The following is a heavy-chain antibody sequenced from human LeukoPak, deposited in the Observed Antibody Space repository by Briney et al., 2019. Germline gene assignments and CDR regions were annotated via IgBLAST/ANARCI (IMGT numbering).Heavy chain of an antibody. CDR3: ARDRTTVTTGYYGMDV. V-gene: IGHV1-2*02. J-gene: IGHJ6*02. D-gene: IGHD4-17*01. Sequence: GASAKVSCKASGYTFTGYYMHWVRQAPGQGLEWMGWINPNTGVTNYAQKFQGRVTLTRDTSIITAYMELTRLRSDDTAMYYCARDRTTVTTGYYGMDVWGQGTTLTVSS. CDR2: INPNTGVT. CDR1: GYTFTGYY.